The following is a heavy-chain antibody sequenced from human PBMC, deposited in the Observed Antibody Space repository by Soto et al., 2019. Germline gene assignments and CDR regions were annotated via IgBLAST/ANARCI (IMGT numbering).Heavy chain of an antibody. D-gene: IGHD3-10*01. J-gene: IGHJ4*02. CDR3: ARALYGSGSYLLDY. Sequence: PSETLSLTCTVSGGSISSYYWSWIRQPPGKGLEWIGYIYYSGSTNYNPSLKSRVTISVDTSKNQFSLKLSSVTAADTAVYYCARALYGSGSYLLDYWGQGTLVTAPQ. CDR1: GGSISSYY. CDR2: IYYSGST. V-gene: IGHV4-59*01.